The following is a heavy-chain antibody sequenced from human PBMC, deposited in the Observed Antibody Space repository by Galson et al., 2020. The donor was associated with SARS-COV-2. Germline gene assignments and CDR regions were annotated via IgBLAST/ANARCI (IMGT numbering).Heavy chain of an antibody. J-gene: IGHJ6*02. CDR1: GGSISSYY. Sequence: SETLSLTCTVSGGSISSYYWSWIRQPPGKGLEWIGYIYYSGSTNYNPSLKSRVTISVDTSKNQFSLKLSSVTAADTAVYSCARLPYGVVNYYGMDVWGQGTTVTGSS. CDR2: IYYSGST. D-gene: IGHD4-17*01. V-gene: IGHV4-59*01. CDR3: ARLPYGVVNYYGMDV.